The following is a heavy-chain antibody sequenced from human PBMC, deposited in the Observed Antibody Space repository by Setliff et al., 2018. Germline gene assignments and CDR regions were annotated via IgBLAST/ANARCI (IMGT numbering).Heavy chain of an antibody. CDR1: GGTFRSYG. V-gene: IGHV1-69*05. Sequence: SVKVSCKASGGTFRSYGISWVRQAPGQGLEWMGGTIPSFGSTNYAQKFQDRVTIITDESTSTAYVELSNLRTEDTAVYYCAREGVDTRSSTDYRYYMDVWGKGTTVTVSS. CDR3: AREGVDTRSSTDYRYYMDV. J-gene: IGHJ6*03. CDR2: TIPSFGST. D-gene: IGHD5-18*01.